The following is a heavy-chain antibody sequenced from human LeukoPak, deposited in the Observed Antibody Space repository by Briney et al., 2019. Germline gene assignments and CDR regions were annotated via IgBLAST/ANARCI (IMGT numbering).Heavy chain of an antibody. D-gene: IGHD3-22*01. V-gene: IGHV1-46*01. CDR1: GYTFTSYY. J-gene: IGHJ5*02. CDR2: INPSGVST. CDR3: ATGRPIPMIVVVANWFAP. Sequence: ASVKLSCKSSGYTFTSYYMHWVRHAPGQGLEWMGIINPSGVSTSYAQNFHSRVTMTSDTSPSTVYMELSSLRSEDPALSHCATGRPIPMIVVVANWFAPWGQGTLVTVSS.